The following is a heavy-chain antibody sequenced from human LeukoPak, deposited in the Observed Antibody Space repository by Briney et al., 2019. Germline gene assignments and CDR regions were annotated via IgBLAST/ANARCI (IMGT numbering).Heavy chain of an antibody. CDR2: ISGSGGST. CDR3: TKEREWFGQLLEDYYYYGMDV. D-gene: IGHD3-10*01. CDR1: GFSFSSYA. J-gene: IGHJ6*02. V-gene: IGHV3-23*01. Sequence: PGGSLRLSCAASGFSFSSYAMSWVRQAPGKGLEWVSGISGSGGSTYYADSVKGRFTISRDNSKNTLYLQMNSLRAEDTAVWYCTKEREWFGQLLEDYYYYGMDVWGLGTTVTVSS.